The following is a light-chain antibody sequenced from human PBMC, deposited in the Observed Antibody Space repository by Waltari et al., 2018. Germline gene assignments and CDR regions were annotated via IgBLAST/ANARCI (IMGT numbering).Light chain of an antibody. CDR1: QGIRYD. V-gene: IGKV1-6*01. CDR2: AAS. CDR3: LQDYNYPWT. Sequence: AIQITQSPSSLSASVGDKVTITCRASQGIRYDLGWYQQKPGKAPKLLIYAASSLQSGVPSRFSGGGAGTEFTLTISSLQPEDFATYYCLQDYNYPWTFGQGTKVEIK. J-gene: IGKJ1*01.